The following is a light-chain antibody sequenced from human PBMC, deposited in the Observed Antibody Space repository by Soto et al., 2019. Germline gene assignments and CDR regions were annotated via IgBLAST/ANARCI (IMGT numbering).Light chain of an antibody. CDR1: QSVGRNY. CDR2: AAS. CDR3: QPYGTSPWA. J-gene: IGKJ1*01. V-gene: IGKV3-20*01. Sequence: EIVLTQFPGTLSLSPGERATLSCRASQSVGRNYVAWYQQKPGQAPRVIIYAASNRASGIPDRFSGSGSGSDFTLPISRLAPEDFAVYYCQPYGTSPWAFGQGTKVEIK.